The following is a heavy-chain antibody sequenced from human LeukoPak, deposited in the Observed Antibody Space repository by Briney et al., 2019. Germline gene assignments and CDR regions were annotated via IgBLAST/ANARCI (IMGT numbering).Heavy chain of an antibody. Sequence: GGSLRLSCAASGFIFGSFGMHWVRQAPGKGLAWVAVISYDGSNEYCADSVKGRFTISRDNSKNALYLQMNSLRAEDTAVYYCAKTRYYYDSSGYYYAYYFDYWGQGTLVTVSS. CDR3: AKTRYYYDSSGYYYAYYFDY. V-gene: IGHV3-30*18. D-gene: IGHD3-22*01. J-gene: IGHJ4*02. CDR2: ISYDGSNE. CDR1: GFIFGSFG.